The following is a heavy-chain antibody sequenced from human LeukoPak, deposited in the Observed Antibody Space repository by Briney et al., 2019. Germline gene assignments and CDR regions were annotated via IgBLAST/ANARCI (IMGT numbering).Heavy chain of an antibody. CDR1: GYSFSTYW. CDR3: TRLLEGVAGTWGY. D-gene: IGHD6-19*01. CDR2: IYPGDSDT. J-gene: IGHJ4*02. Sequence: GESLKISCKGSGYSFSTYWIAWVRQMPGKGLEWRGIIYPGDSDTRYSPSFQGHVTISADKSISTAYLQWSSLKASDSAMYYCTRLLEGVAGTWGYWGQGTLVTVSS. V-gene: IGHV5-51*01.